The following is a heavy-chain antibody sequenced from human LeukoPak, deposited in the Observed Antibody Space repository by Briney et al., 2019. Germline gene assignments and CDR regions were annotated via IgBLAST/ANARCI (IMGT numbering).Heavy chain of an antibody. CDR2: ISSSSSYI. Sequence: GGSLRLSCAASGFTFSSYSMNWVRQAPGKGLEWVSSISSSSSYIYYADSVKGRFTISRDNAESSLYLQMNSLRAEDTAVYYCARDQGSYGFWSGYYYYWGQGTLVTVSS. D-gene: IGHD3-3*01. J-gene: IGHJ4*02. V-gene: IGHV3-21*01. CDR1: GFTFSSYS. CDR3: ARDQGSYGFWSGYYYY.